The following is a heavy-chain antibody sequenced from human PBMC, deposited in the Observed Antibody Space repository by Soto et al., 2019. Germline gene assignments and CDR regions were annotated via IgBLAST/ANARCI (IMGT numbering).Heavy chain of an antibody. CDR1: GFTFTSSA. Sequence: GASVKVSCKASGFTFTSSAVQWVRQARGQRLEWIGWIVVGSGNTNYAQKFQERVTITRDMSTSTAYMELSSLRSEDTAVYYCAAGGVKYFDWLLGYYGMDVWGQGTTVTVSS. J-gene: IGHJ6*02. CDR2: IVVGSGNT. CDR3: AAGGVKYFDWLLGYYGMDV. V-gene: IGHV1-58*01. D-gene: IGHD3-9*01.